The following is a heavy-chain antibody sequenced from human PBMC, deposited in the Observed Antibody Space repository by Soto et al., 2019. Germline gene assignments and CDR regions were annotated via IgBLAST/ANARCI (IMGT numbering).Heavy chain of an antibody. V-gene: IGHV3-23*01. J-gene: IGHJ3*02. D-gene: IGHD3-3*02. Sequence: EVPLLESGGGLVQPGGSLTLSCAASGFTFTSYAMSWVRQAPGKGLEWVSAISGGGGDSTYYADSVKGRLIISKDNSKRTLYLQISSLRAEDTAVYYCAKGLAIISKGAFDMWGQGTMGTVSS. CDR3: AKGLAIISKGAFDM. CDR2: ISGGGGDST. CDR1: GFTFTSYA.